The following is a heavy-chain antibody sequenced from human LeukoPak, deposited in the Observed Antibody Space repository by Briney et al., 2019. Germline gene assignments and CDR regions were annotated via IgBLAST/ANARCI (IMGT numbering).Heavy chain of an antibody. CDR1: GGSISSGGYY. J-gene: IGHJ6*02. V-gene: IGHV4-31*03. Sequence: PSETLSLTCTVSGGSISSGGYYWSWIRQHPGKSLEWIGYIYYSGSTYYNPSLKSRVIISVDTSKNQFSLKLSSVTAADTAVYYCARRTSVLGMDVWGQGTTVTVSS. D-gene: IGHD2-2*01. CDR3: ARRTSVLGMDV. CDR2: IYYSGST.